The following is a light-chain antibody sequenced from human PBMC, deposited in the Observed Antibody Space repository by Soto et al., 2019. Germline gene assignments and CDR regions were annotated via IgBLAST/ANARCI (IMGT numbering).Light chain of an antibody. Sequence: ENVLTQAPGTLSLSPGDRATLSCRASQSVSSYLAWYQQKPGQAPRLLIYDASNRATGIPARFSGGGSGTDFTLTISRLEPEDFAVYYCQQFSSYPLTFGGGTKVDIK. V-gene: IGKV3-11*01. J-gene: IGKJ4*01. CDR2: DAS. CDR3: QQFSSYPLT. CDR1: QSVSSY.